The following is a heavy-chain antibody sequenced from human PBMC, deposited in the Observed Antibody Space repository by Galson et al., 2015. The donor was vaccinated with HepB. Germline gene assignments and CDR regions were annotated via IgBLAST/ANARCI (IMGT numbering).Heavy chain of an antibody. V-gene: IGHV1-18*04. CDR3: ARVHSYGYGSYFDY. CDR1: GYTFTSYA. CDR2: ISAYNGNR. D-gene: IGHD5-18*01. J-gene: IGHJ4*02. Sequence: SVKVSCKASGYTFTSYAISWVRQAPGQGLEWMRWISAYNGNRNFAQNLQGRVTMTTDASTSTAYMELRSLKSDDTAVYYCARVHSYGYGSYFDYWGQGTLVTVSS.